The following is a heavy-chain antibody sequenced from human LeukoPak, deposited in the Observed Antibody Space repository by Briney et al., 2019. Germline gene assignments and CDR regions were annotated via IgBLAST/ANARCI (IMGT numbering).Heavy chain of an antibody. V-gene: IGHV4-59*08. J-gene: IGHJ4*02. CDR3: ARSYYYDSSGYYPDPYCFDY. Sequence: SETLSLTCTVSGGSIISYYWSWIRQPPGKGLEWIGYIYYSGSTNYNPSLKSRVTISVDTSKNQFSLKLSSVTAADTAVYYCARSYYYDSSGYYPDPYCFDYWGQGTLVTVSS. CDR1: GGSIISYY. CDR2: IYYSGST. D-gene: IGHD3-22*01.